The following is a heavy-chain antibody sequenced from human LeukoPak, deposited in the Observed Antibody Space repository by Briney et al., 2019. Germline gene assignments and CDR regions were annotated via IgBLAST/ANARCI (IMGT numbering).Heavy chain of an antibody. CDR2: IYYSGST. J-gene: IGHJ4*02. V-gene: IGHV4-59*08. CDR1: GGSISSYY. CDR3: ARSPIAVAAFDY. Sequence: PSETLSLTCTVSGGSISSYYWSWIRQPPGKGLEWIGYIYYSGSTNYNPSLKSRVTISVDTSKNQFSLKLSSVTAADTAVYYCARSPIAVAAFDYWGQGTLVTVSS. D-gene: IGHD6-19*01.